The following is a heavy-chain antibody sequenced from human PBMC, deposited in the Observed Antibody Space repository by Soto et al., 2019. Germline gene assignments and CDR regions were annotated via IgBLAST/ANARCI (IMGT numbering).Heavy chain of an antibody. CDR2: IYPGDSDT. Sequence: GESLKISCKGSGYSFTSYWIGWVRRMPGKGLEWMGIIYPGDSDTRYSPSFQGQVTISADKSISTAYLQWSSLKASDTAMYYCASHDSSGYNAFHIWGQGTMVTVSS. J-gene: IGHJ3*02. CDR3: ASHDSSGYNAFHI. CDR1: GYSFTSYW. V-gene: IGHV5-51*01. D-gene: IGHD3-22*01.